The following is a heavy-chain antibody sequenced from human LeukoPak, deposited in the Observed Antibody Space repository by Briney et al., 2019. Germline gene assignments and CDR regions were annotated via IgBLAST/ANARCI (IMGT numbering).Heavy chain of an antibody. D-gene: IGHD5-18*01. CDR1: GFTFSDCY. Sequence: PGGSPRLSCAASGFTFSDCYMSWIRQAPGKGLEWVSYISSSGSTIYYADSVKGRFTISRDNAKNSLYLQMNSLRAEDTAVYYCARVGIQIDPYYYYYMDVWGKGTTVTVSS. CDR3: ARVGIQIDPYYYYYMDV. CDR2: ISSSGSTI. V-gene: IGHV3-11*01. J-gene: IGHJ6*03.